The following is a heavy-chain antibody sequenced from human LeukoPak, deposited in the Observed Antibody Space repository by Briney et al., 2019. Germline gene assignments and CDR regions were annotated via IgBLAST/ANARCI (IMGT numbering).Heavy chain of an antibody. CDR1: GFTFSSYG. J-gene: IGHJ6*02. CDR3: AKARGVIITDPGMDV. V-gene: IGHV3-30*02. D-gene: IGHD3-10*01. CDR2: IRYDGSNK. Sequence: GGSLRLSCAASGFTFSSYGMHWVRQAPGKGLEWVAFIRYDGSNKYYADSVKGRFTISRDNSKNTLYLQLNSLRAEDTAVYYCAKARGVIITDPGMDVWGQGTTVTVSS.